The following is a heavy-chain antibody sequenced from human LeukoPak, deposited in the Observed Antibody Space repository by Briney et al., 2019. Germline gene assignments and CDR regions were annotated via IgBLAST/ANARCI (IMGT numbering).Heavy chain of an antibody. V-gene: IGHV3-7*01. J-gene: IGHJ4*02. Sequence: GGSLRLSCAASGFAFSSYWMSWVRQAPGKGLEWVANIKQDGSDKYYVDSVRGRFTMSRDNGKNSLYLQMNSLGAEDTAVYYCARDDSSGWYPPFDYWGQGTLVTVSS. CDR1: GFAFSSYW. D-gene: IGHD6-19*01. CDR2: IKQDGSDK. CDR3: ARDDSSGWYPPFDY.